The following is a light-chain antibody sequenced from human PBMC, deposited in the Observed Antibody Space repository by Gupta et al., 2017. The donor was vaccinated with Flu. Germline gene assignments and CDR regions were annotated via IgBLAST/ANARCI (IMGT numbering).Light chain of an antibody. J-gene: IGLJ3*02. Sequence: GQSITISCTGTSSDVGSYNLVSWYQQHPGKAPKLIIYEVFKRPSGVSNRFSGSKSGNTASLTISGLQAEDEADYYCCSYAGGSTWVFGGGTKLTVL. CDR2: EVF. CDR3: CSYAGGSTWV. V-gene: IGLV2-23*02. CDR1: SSDVGSYNL.